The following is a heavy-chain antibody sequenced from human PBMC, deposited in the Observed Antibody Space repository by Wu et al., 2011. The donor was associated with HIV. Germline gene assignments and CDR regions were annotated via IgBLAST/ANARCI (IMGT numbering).Heavy chain of an antibody. Sequence: QVQLQQWGAGLLKPSETLSLTCAVYGGSFSGYYWSWIRQPPGKGLEWIGEINHSGSTNYNPSLKSRVTISVDTSKNQFSLKLSSVTAADTAVYYCAIERGELRYFDWLLYRVDAFDIWGQGTMVTVSS. CDR3: AIERGELRYFDWLLYRVDAFDI. V-gene: IGHV4-34*01. CDR2: INHSGST. CDR1: GGSFSGYY. J-gene: IGHJ3*02. D-gene: IGHD3-9*01.